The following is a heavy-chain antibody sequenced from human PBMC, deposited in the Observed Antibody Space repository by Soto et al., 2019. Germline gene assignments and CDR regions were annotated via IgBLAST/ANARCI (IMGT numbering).Heavy chain of an antibody. CDR1: GGSFSGYY. Sequence: SETLSLTCAVYGGSFSGYYWSWIRQPPGKGLEWIGEINHSGSTNYNPSLKSRVTISVDTSKNQFSLKLSSVTAADTAVYYCARGTSSGRIYYYGMDVWRQGTTVTVSS. J-gene: IGHJ6*02. CDR2: INHSGST. V-gene: IGHV4-34*01. CDR3: ARGTSSGRIYYYGMDV. D-gene: IGHD3-10*01.